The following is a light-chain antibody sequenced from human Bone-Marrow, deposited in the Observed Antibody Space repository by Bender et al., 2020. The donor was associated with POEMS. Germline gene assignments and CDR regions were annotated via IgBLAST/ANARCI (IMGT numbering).Light chain of an antibody. CDR1: SSDIGTYNV. CDR3: CSYTNRRPSVV. J-gene: IGLJ2*01. Sequence: QSVLTQPASVSGSPGQSITISCTGTSSDIGTYNVVSWYQQHPGKAPKLLIHEVNQRPSGVSHRFSGSKSGNTASLTISGLQAEDEAHYYCCSYTNRRPSVVFGGGTKLTVL. CDR2: EVN. V-gene: IGLV2-23*02.